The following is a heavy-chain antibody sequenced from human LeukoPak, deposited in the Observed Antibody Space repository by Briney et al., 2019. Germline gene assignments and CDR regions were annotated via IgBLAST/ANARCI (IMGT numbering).Heavy chain of an antibody. CDR1: GGSISSYY. V-gene: IGHV4-59*01. D-gene: IGHD6-19*01. Sequence: SETLSLTCTVSGGSISSYYWSWIRQPPGKGLEWIGDIYYSGSTNYNPSLKNRVTISVDTSKNQFSLKLSSVTAADTAVYYCARGRIAVAGTKNYFDYWGQGTLATVSS. J-gene: IGHJ4*02. CDR3: ARGRIAVAGTKNYFDY. CDR2: IYYSGST.